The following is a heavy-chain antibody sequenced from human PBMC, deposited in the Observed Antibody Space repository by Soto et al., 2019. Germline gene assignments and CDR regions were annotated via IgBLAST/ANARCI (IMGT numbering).Heavy chain of an antibody. D-gene: IGHD1-26*01. CDR1: GGSISSYY. V-gene: IGHV4-59*01. CDR2: IYYSGST. Sequence: SETLSLTCIVSGGSISSYYWSWIRQPPGKGLEWIGYIYYSGSTNYNPSLKSRVTISLDTSKNQFSLKLSSVTAADTAVYFCARGRSGSYPFDYWGLGTLVTVSS. CDR3: ARGRSGSYPFDY. J-gene: IGHJ4*02.